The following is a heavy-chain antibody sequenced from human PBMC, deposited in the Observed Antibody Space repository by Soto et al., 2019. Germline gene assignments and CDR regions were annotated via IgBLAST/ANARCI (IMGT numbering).Heavy chain of an antibody. CDR2: VSYDGNHK. CDR3: AKDVGQQLVRNYGMDV. J-gene: IGHJ6*02. D-gene: IGHD6-13*01. CDR1: GFTFRSFG. Sequence: QVQLVESGGGVIQPGTSLSLSCGSSGFTFRSFGMYWVRQAPGKGLEWVAVVSYDGNHKYYSDSVKGRFTVSRDHVENMRDLQMNSLRGEDTAVYYCAKDVGQQLVRNYGMDVWGQGTTVTVSS. V-gene: IGHV3-30*18.